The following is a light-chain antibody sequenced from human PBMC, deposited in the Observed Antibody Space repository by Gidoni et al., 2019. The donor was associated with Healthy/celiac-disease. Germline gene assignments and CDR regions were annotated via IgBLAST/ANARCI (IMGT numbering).Light chain of an antibody. J-gene: IGKJ1*01. V-gene: IGKV1-13*02. CDR1: QGISSA. CDR3: QQCNSYPLT. CDR2: DAS. Sequence: ASQLTQSPSSLSASVGDRVTITCLARQGISSALAWYQQKPGKAPQLLIYDASSLESGVPSRFSGSGSGTDFTLTISSLQPEDFATYYCQQCNSYPLTFGQGTKVEIK.